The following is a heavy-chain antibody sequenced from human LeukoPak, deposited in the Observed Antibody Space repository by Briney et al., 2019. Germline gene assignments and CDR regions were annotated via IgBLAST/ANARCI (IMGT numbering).Heavy chain of an antibody. V-gene: IGHV3-7*03. J-gene: IGHJ4*02. CDR1: GFTFTTYW. CDR2: IKQDGSET. Sequence: GGSLRLSCAAPGFTFTTYWMTWVRQAPGKGLEWVANIKQDGSETYYVDSVKGRFTISRDNAKNSLYLQMNSLRAGDTAVYYCARDSGGRVYNYWGQGTLATVSS. D-gene: IGHD6-13*01. CDR3: ARDSGGRVYNY.